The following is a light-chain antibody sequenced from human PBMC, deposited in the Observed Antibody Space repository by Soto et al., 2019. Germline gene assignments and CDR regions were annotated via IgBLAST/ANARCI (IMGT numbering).Light chain of an antibody. CDR2: GAS. CDR3: QHYGRSPYT. Sequence: EIVLTQSPGTLSLSPGERGALSCRASQSVGNNYLAWYRQKPGQAPRLLIYGASSRAAGIPDRFSGSGSGTDFTLTISGLEPEDFAVYYCQHYGRSPYTFGGGTKVEVK. CDR1: QSVGNNY. V-gene: IGKV3-20*01. J-gene: IGKJ4*01.